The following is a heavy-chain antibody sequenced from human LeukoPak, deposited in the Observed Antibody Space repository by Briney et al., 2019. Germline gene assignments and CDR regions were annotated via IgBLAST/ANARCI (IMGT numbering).Heavy chain of an antibody. V-gene: IGHV1-69*10. J-gene: IGHJ5*02. CDR1: GDTFSRYA. CDR3: ARKVPNDSSGYYYRGQFDP. D-gene: IGHD3-22*01. Sequence: SVKVSCKASGDTFSRYAISWVRQAPGQGLEWMGGIIPVLSTANYAQKFQGRVTITADKSTSTAYMELSSLRSEDTAVYYCARKVPNDSSGYYYRGQFDPWGQGTLVTVSS. CDR2: IIPVLSTA.